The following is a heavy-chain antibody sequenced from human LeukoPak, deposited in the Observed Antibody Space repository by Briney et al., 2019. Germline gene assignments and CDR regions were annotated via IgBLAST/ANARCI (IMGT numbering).Heavy chain of an antibody. Sequence: PSETLSLTCAVYGXSFSGYYWSWIRQPPGKGLECIGEINHSGSTNYNPPLKSRVTISVDTSKNQFSLKLSSVTAADTAVYYCARFPGYYDSSGYTPGMDVWGQGTTVTVSS. CDR3: ARFPGYYDSSGYTPGMDV. CDR2: INHSGST. CDR1: GXSFSGYY. V-gene: IGHV4-34*01. J-gene: IGHJ6*02. D-gene: IGHD3-22*01.